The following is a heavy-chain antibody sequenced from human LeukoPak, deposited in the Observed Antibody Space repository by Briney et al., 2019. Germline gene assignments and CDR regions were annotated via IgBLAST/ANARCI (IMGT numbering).Heavy chain of an antibody. CDR3: AGSYCSSTSCFLRGLYYFDY. CDR2: ISGSGGST. D-gene: IGHD2-2*01. V-gene: IGHV3-23*01. CDR1: GFTFSSYA. J-gene: IGHJ4*02. Sequence: GGSLRLSCAASGFTFSSYAMSWVHQAPGKGLEWVSAISGSGGSTYYADSVKGRFTISRDNSKNTLYLQMNSLRAEDTAVYYCAGSYCSSTSCFLRGLYYFDYWGQGTLVTVSS.